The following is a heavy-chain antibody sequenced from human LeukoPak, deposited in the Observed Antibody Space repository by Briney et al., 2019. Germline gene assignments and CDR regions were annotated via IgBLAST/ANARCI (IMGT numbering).Heavy chain of an antibody. CDR3: ARAPYDILTGYSLNWFDP. Sequence: ASVKVSCKTSGYTFMTYAMHWVRQTPGQRLEWMGWINGDNGDTKYSQKFQGRVTITRDTSAYTAYMELRSLSSADTAVYFCARAPYDILTGYSLNWFDPWGQGTLVTVSS. CDR1: GYTFMTYA. CDR2: INGDNGDT. V-gene: IGHV1-3*01. D-gene: IGHD3-9*01. J-gene: IGHJ5*02.